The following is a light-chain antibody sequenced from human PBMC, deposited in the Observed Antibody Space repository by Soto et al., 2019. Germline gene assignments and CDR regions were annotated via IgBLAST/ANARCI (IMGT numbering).Light chain of an antibody. V-gene: IGKV3-20*01. Sequence: EIVLTQSPGTLSLSPGERATLSCRTSQTVSSTYLAWYHQKRGQAPRLLIYGTSNRATGIPDRFSGSGSGTYFTLTISRLEPEVFAVYHCQLYGSSPLYSFAQGTELEIK. CDR2: GTS. CDR3: QLYGSSPLYS. CDR1: QTVSSTY. J-gene: IGKJ2*01.